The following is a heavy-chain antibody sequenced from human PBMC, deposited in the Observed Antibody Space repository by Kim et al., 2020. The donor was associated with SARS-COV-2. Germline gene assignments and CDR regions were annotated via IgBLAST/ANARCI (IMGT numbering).Heavy chain of an antibody. D-gene: IGHD2-2*01. CDR3: ASALGLRKGIFPGVPCYY. Sequence: SETLSLTCAVYGGSFSGCYWSWIRQPPGKGLEWIGEINHSGNTNYNPSLKSRVTVSVDTSKNQFSLTLSSVTAAATAVYYCASALGLRKGIFPGVPCYY. V-gene: IGHV4-34*01. J-gene: IGHJ6*01. CDR2: INHSGNT. CDR1: GGSFSGCY.